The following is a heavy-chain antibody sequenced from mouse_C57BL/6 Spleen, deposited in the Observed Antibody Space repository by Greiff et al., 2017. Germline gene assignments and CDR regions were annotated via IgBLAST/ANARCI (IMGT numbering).Heavy chain of an antibody. D-gene: IGHD1-1*01. CDR3: ARDEITTVVAKDYAMDY. CDR2: IDPNSGGT. J-gene: IGHJ4*01. V-gene: IGHV1-72*01. CDR1: GYTFTSYW. Sequence: QVQLQQPGAELVKPGASVKLSCKASGYTFTSYWMHWVKQRPGRGLEWIGRIDPNSGGTKYNEKFKSKATLTVDKPSSTAYMQLSSLTSEDSAVYYCARDEITTVVAKDYAMDYWGQGTSVTVSS.